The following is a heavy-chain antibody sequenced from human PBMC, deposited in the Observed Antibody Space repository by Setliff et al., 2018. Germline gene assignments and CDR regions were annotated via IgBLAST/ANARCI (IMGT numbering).Heavy chain of an antibody. CDR1: GFTFSRYG. CDR3: ARDFRGGLLAATHNYNFWSGVKDV. CDR2: IYYDGSNK. J-gene: IGHJ6*04. V-gene: IGHV3-30*19. Sequence: QPGGSLRLSCAASGFTFSRYGMHWVRQPPGKGLEWVAVIYYDGSNKYYADSVKGRFTIARDNSNNTLYLQMNTLRTEDTAVYYCARDFRGGLLAATHNYNFWSGVKDVWGKGTTVTVSS. D-gene: IGHD3-3*01.